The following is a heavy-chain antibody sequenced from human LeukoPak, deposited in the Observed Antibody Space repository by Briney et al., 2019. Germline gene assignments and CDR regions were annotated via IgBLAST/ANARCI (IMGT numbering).Heavy chain of an antibody. D-gene: IGHD3-10*01. CDR2: ISYDGSNK. J-gene: IGHJ4*02. V-gene: IGHV3-30*03. CDR3: ARDSLRSHYGSGSYYNVLNFDY. Sequence: PGGSLRLSCAASGFTFSSYGMHWVRQAPGKGLEWVAVISYDGSNKYYADSVKGRFTISRDNSKNTLYLQMNSLRAEDTAVYYCARDSLRSHYGSGSYYNVLNFDYWGQGTLVTVSS. CDR1: GFTFSSYG.